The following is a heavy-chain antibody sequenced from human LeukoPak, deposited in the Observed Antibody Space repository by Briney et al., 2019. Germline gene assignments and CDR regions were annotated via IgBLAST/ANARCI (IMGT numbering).Heavy chain of an antibody. CDR1: GGSISSGGYS. V-gene: IGHV4-30-2*01. CDR2: IYHSGST. D-gene: IGHD5-18*01. CDR3: ARARGYSWILPCY. Sequence: PSETLSLTCAVSGGSISSGGYSWSWIRQPPGKGLEWIGYIYHSGSTYYNPSLKSRVTISVDRSKNQFSLKLSSVTAADTAVYYCARARGYSWILPCYWGQGTLVTVSS. J-gene: IGHJ4*02.